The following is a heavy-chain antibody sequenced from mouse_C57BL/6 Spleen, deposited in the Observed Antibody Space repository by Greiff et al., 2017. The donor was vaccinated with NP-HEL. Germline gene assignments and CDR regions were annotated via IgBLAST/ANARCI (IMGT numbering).Heavy chain of an antibody. J-gene: IGHJ4*01. D-gene: IGHD1-1*01. CDR3: ARKGYYGSRGSYAMDY. Sequence: QVQLQQSGAELVKPGASVKISCKASGYAFSSYWMNWVKQRPGKGLEWIGQIYPGDGDTNYNGKFKGKATLTADKSSSTAYMQLSSLTSEDSAVYFCARKGYYGSRGSYAMDYWGQGTSVTVSS. CDR1: GYAFSSYW. V-gene: IGHV1-80*01. CDR2: IYPGDGDT.